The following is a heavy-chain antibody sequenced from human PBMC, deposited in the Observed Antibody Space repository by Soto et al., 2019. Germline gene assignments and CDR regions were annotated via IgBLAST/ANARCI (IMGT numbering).Heavy chain of an antibody. D-gene: IGHD3-22*01. Sequence: GGSLRLSCAASGFTFSSYAMSWVRQAPGKGLEWVYAICGSGGSTYYADSVEGRFTIFRDNSKNTLYLQMNSLRAEDTAVYYCATDYYDSSGYYYVPYYWGQGTLVTVSS. J-gene: IGHJ4*02. CDR2: ICGSGGST. CDR3: ATDYYDSSGYYYVPYY. CDR1: GFTFSSYA. V-gene: IGHV3-23*01.